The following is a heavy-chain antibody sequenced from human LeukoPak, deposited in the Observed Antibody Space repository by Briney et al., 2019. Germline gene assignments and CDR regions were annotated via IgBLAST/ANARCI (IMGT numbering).Heavy chain of an antibody. D-gene: IGHD3-10*01. V-gene: IGHV3-7*01. J-gene: IGHJ4*02. CDR3: ARDVGYFGSGSYPDYFDY. Sequence: GGSLRLSCAASGFTFSSYWMNWVRQAPGKGLEWVANIKQDGSEKYYVDSVKGRFIISRDNAKNSLYLQMNSLRAEDTAVYYCARDVGYFGSGSYPDYFDYWGQGILVTVSS. CDR1: GFTFSSYW. CDR2: IKQDGSEK.